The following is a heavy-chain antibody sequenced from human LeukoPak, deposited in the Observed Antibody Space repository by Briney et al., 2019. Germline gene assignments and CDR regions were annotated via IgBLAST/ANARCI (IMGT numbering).Heavy chain of an antibody. Sequence: ASVKVSCKASGYTFTGYYMHWVRQAPGQGLEWMGWINPNSGGTNYAQKFQGRVTMARDTSISTACMELSRLRSDDTAVYYCARVNTYYDFWSGYLNWFDPWGQGTLVTVSS. CDR2: INPNSGGT. J-gene: IGHJ5*02. CDR1: GYTFTGYY. D-gene: IGHD3-3*01. CDR3: ARVNTYYDFWSGYLNWFDP. V-gene: IGHV1-2*02.